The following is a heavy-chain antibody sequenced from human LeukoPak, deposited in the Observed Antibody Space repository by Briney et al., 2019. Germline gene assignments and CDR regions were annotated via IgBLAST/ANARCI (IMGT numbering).Heavy chain of an antibody. CDR3: ARGGELRGFDY. J-gene: IGHJ4*02. CDR2: ISSSSSTI. D-gene: IGHD1-26*01. CDR1: GFTFSSYI. V-gene: IGHV3-48*01. Sequence: GGSLRLSCAASGFTFSSYIMNWVRQAPGKGLECVSYISSSSSTIHYADSVKGRFTISRDNAKNSLYLQMNSLRGDDTAVYYCARGGELRGFDYWGQGTLVTVSS.